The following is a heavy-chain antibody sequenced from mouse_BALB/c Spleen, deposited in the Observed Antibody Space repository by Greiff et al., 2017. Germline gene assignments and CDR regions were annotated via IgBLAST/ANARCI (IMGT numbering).Heavy chain of an antibody. CDR2: ISYSGST. V-gene: IGHV3-2*02. Sequence: EVQLQQSGPGLVKPSQSLSLTCTVTGYSITSDYAWNWIRQFPGNKLEWMGYISYSGSTSYNPSLKSRISITRDTSKNQFFLQLNSVTTEDTATYDCATYHGSGFAYWGQGTLVTVSA. CDR1: GYSITSDYA. CDR3: ATYHGSGFAY. J-gene: IGHJ3*01. D-gene: IGHD2-9*01.